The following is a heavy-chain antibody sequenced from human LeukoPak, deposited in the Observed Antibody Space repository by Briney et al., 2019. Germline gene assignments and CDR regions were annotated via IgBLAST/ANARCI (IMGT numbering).Heavy chain of an antibody. D-gene: IGHD4-17*01. J-gene: IGHJ4*02. CDR1: GGSISSSTYF. Sequence: SETLSLTCTVSGGSISSSTYFWGWIRQPPGKGLEWIGTIYYTGSTYYNPSLKSRVTISVDTSKNQFSLKVRSLTAADTAVYYCARGPQGVTRPEYWGQGTLVTVSS. CDR2: IYYTGST. CDR3: ARGPQGVTRPEY. V-gene: IGHV4-39*01.